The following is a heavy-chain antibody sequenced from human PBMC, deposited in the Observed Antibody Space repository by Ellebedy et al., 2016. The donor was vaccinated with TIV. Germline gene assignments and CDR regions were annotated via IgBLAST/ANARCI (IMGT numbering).Heavy chain of an antibody. D-gene: IGHD3-10*02. Sequence: ASVKVSCKASGYSFTNYGISWVRQAPGQGLEWMGWISAYNGNTNYAQRLQGRVTMTTDTSTSTAYMELSRLRSDDTAVYYCARRHDYYVFGMDVWGQGTTVTVSS. CDR1: GYSFTNYG. CDR2: ISAYNGNT. V-gene: IGHV1-18*01. J-gene: IGHJ6*02. CDR3: ARRHDYYVFGMDV.